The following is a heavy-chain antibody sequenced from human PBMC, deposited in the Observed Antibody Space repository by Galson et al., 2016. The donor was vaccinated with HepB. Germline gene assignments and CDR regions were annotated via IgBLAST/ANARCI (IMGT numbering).Heavy chain of an antibody. CDR1: GYTFNTYS. CDR3: ARGLNPTYSSSWYDV. CDR2: ISGYNGNR. Sequence: SVKVSCKASGYTFNTYSISWVRQAPGQGLEWMGWISGYNGNRNYAQKLQGRVTMTTDSPTGTAYMGLRSLRSDDTAVNYCARGLNPTYSSSWYDVWGQGTLVTVSA. J-gene: IGHJ4*02. V-gene: IGHV1-18*01. D-gene: IGHD6-13*01.